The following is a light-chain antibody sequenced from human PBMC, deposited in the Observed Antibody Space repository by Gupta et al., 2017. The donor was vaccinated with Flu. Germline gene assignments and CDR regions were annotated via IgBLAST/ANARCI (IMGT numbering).Light chain of an antibody. CDR2: AAS. V-gene: IGKV1-39*01. CDR1: QSISSY. Sequence: DIQMTQSPSSLSPSVGDRVTITCRASQSISSYLNWYQQKPGKAPKPLIYAASSLQGGVPSRFSGSGSGTDFTLTISSLQPEDFATYYCQQSYSTRLTFDGGTKVEIK. CDR3: QQSYSTRLT. J-gene: IGKJ4*01.